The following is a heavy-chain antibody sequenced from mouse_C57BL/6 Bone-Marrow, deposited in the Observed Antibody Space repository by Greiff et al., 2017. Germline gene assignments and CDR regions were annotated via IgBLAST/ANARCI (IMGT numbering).Heavy chain of an antibody. D-gene: IGHD4-1*01. CDR3: AKSGPLGRSFDY. Sequence: QVQLQQPGAELVKPGASVKMSCKASGYTFTSYWITWVKQRPGQGLEWIGDIYPTSGRTNYNEKFKSKAILTVDTSSNTAYMQLSSLTSENSAVFYGAKSGPLGRSFDYWGQGTTLTVSA. V-gene: IGHV1-55*01. J-gene: IGHJ2*01. CDR2: IYPTSGRT. CDR1: GYTFTSYW.